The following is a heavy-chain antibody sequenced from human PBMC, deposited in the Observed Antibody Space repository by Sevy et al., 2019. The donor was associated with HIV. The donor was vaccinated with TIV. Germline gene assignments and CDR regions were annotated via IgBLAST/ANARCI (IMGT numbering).Heavy chain of an antibody. CDR2: ISNDGVNQ. CDR1: GFTFRSYG. Sequence: GGSLRLSCAASGFTFRSYGIHWVRQAPAKGLEWVAFISNDGVNQYYANSVKGRFTISRDNSKNTVYLQMNSLRAEDTAVYYCAKDVSDGYNYFLDFWGQGALVTVSS. CDR3: AKDVSDGYNYFLDF. J-gene: IGHJ4*02. V-gene: IGHV3-30*18. D-gene: IGHD5-12*01.